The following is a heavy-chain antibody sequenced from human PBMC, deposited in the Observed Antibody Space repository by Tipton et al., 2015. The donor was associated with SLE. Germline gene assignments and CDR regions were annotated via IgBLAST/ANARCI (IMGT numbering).Heavy chain of an antibody. CDR3: ARPGIAVAGTGKWRDY. D-gene: IGHD6-19*01. Sequence: TLSLTCAVYGGSFSGYYWSWLRQPPGKGLEWVGEINHSGSTNYNPSLKSRVTISVDTSKNQFSLKLSSVTAADTAVYYCARPGIAVAGTGKWRDYWGQGTLVTVSS. V-gene: IGHV4-34*01. CDR2: INHSGST. CDR1: GGSFSGYY. J-gene: IGHJ4*02.